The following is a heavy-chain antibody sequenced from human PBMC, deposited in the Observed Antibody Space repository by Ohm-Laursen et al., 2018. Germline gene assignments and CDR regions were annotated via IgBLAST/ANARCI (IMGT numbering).Heavy chain of an antibody. CDR2: INPNSGGT. V-gene: IGHV1-2*02. J-gene: IGHJ3*02. Sequence: SVKVSCKASAYTFTGYLMHWVRQAPGQGLEWMGWINPNSGGTKYSQKFQGRVTLTRDTSINTAYMELSGLRSDDTAVYYCAREGVIATNINQGNDAFDIWGQGTMVTVSS. CDR1: AYTFTGYL. D-gene: IGHD2-21*01. CDR3: AREGVIATNINQGNDAFDI.